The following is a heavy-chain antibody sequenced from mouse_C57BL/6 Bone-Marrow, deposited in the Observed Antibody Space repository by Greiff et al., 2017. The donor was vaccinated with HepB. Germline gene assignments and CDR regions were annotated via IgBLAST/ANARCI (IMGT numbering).Heavy chain of an antibody. J-gene: IGHJ3*01. CDR1: GFNIKDDY. V-gene: IGHV14-4*01. Sequence: EVKLMESGAELVRPGASVKLSCTASGFNIKDDYMHWVKQRPEQGLEWIGWIDPENGDTEYASKFQGKATITADTSSNTAYLQLSSLTSEDTAVYYCTTGPTVAYWGQGTLVTVSA. CDR2: IDPENGDT. CDR3: TTGPTVAY. D-gene: IGHD1-1*01.